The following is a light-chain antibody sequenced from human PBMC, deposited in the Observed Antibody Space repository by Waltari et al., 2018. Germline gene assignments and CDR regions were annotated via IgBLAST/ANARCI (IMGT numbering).Light chain of an antibody. CDR3: AAWDDSLSGVV. CDR1: RSNIGGNS. J-gene: IGLJ2*01. V-gene: IGLV1-47*01. Sequence: QSVLTQPPSASGTPGQRVTISCSGRRSNIGGNSVSWYQQFPGTAPKPLIYRNNQRPSGVPDRFSGAKSGTSASLAISGLRSEDEADYYCAAWDDSLSGVVFGGGTKLTVL. CDR2: RNN.